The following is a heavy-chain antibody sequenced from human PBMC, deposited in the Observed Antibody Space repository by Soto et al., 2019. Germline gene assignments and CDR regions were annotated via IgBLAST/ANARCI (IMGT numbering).Heavy chain of an antibody. CDR3: AREPYHYDSSGYYDC. J-gene: IGHJ4*02. CDR1: GGSTTSVGYY. Sequence: SETLSLTCTVSGGSTTSVGYYWNWIRQHPGKGLEWIGYIHHSGSNYHNPSLESRVTMSIDTSKHQISLKLSSVTAADTAIYYCAREPYHYDSSGYYDCWGQGTLVTASS. D-gene: IGHD3-22*01. CDR2: IHHSGSN. V-gene: IGHV4-31*03.